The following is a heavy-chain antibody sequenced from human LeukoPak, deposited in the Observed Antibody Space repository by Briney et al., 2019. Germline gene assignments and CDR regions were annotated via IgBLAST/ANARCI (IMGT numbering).Heavy chain of an antibody. J-gene: IGHJ4*02. CDR3: ARAPYDYVWGSYRYTRDYFDY. Sequence: SSETLSLTCAVYGGSFSGYYWSWIRQPPGKGLEWIGEINHSGSTNYNPSLKSRVTISVDTSKNQFSLKLSSVTAADTAVYYCARAPYDYVWGSYRYTRDYFDYWGQGTLVTVSS. CDR1: GGSFSGYY. D-gene: IGHD3-16*02. CDR2: INHSGST. V-gene: IGHV4-34*01.